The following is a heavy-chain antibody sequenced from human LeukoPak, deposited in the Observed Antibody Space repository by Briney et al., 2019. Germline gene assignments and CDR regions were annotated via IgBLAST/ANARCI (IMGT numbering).Heavy chain of an antibody. Sequence: PSETLSLTCTVSGGSISSYYWSWVRQPPGKGLEWIACISYSGSTKCNPSLKSRVTISVDTSKNQFSLKLSSVTTADTAMHYCARGSDLGYWGQGTLVTVSS. D-gene: IGHD1-26*01. CDR3: ARGSDLGY. CDR1: GGSISSYY. V-gene: IGHV4-59*01. CDR2: ISYSGST. J-gene: IGHJ4*02.